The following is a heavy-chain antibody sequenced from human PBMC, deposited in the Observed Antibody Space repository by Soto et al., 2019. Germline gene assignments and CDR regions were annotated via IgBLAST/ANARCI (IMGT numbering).Heavy chain of an antibody. CDR1: GYSISSSNW. CDR2: IYYSGST. J-gene: IGHJ4*02. V-gene: IGHV4-28*01. D-gene: IGHD6-19*01. CDR3: ARLEYRSGWWPPH. Sequence: PSETLSLTCAVSGYSISSSNWWGWIRQPPGKGLEWIGYIYYSGSTYYNPSLKSRVTISVDTSENQFSLKLSSVTAADTAVYYFARLEYRSGWWPPHWAQGTLVTVST.